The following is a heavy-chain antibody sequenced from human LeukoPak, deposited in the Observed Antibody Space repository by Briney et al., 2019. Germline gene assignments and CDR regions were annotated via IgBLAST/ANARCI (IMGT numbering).Heavy chain of an antibody. J-gene: IGHJ4*02. D-gene: IGHD6-19*01. V-gene: IGHV4-59*08. CDR1: GGSISSYY. CDR2: IYYSGST. Sequence: SETLSLTCTVSGGSISSYYWSWIRQPPGKGLEWIGYIYYSGSTNYNPSLKSRVTISVGTSKNQFSLKLSSVTAADTAVYYCARQVAVAGIDYFDYWGQGTLVTVSS. CDR3: ARQVAVAGIDYFDY.